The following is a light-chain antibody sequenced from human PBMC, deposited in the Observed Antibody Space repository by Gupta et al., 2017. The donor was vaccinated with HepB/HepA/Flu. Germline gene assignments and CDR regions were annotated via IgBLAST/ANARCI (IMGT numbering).Light chain of an antibody. V-gene: IGLV2-8*01. CDR3: SSYAGSNNVV. J-gene: IGLJ2*01. CDR1: SSDVGGYNH. CDR2: DVN. Sequence: QSALTQPPSASGSPGQSVTISCTGTSSDVGGYNHVSWYQQHPGTAPKLMIFDVNQRPSGVPDLFAGSNSGNTAFLTVSGLQADDEANYYCSSYAGSNNVVFGGGTKLTVL.